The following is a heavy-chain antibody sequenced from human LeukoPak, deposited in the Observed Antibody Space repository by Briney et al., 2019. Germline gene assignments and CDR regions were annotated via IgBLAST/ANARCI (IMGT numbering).Heavy chain of an antibody. CDR2: ISSTNSYI. CDR3: ARAGYSSTWYSRYFDL. CDR1: GFAFSGYT. J-gene: IGHJ2*01. V-gene: IGHV3-21*01. Sequence: GGSLRLSCAASGFAFSGYTMNWVRQTPGKGLEWVSSISSTNSYIYYADSVKGRFTISRDNAKNSLYLQMNSLRAEDTAVYYCARAGYSSTWYSRYFDLWGRGTLVTVSS. D-gene: IGHD6-13*01.